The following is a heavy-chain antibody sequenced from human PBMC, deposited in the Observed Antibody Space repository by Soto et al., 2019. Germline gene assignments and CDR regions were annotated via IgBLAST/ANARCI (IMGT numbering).Heavy chain of an antibody. CDR1: GYTFTGYY. CDR3: ASNYYDSSGYYYIDY. D-gene: IGHD3-22*01. Sequence: ASVKVSCKASGYTFTGYYMHWVRQAPGQGLEWVGWINPNSGATNYAQKFQGRVTMTRDTSISTAYMELSRLRSDDTAVYYCASNYYDSSGYYYIDYWGQGTLVTVSS. CDR2: INPNSGAT. J-gene: IGHJ4*02. V-gene: IGHV1-2*02.